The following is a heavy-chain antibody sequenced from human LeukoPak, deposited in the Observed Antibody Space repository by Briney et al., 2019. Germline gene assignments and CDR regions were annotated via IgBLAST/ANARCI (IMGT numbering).Heavy chain of an antibody. Sequence: SETLSLTCAVYGGSFSGYYWSWIRQPPGKGLEWIGEINHSGSTNYNPSLKSRVTISVDTSKNQFSLKLSSVTAADTAVYYCARGPRIAARRGFDYWGQGTLVTVSS. D-gene: IGHD6-6*01. CDR3: ARGPRIAARRGFDY. CDR2: INHSGST. J-gene: IGHJ4*02. V-gene: IGHV4-34*01. CDR1: GGSFSGYY.